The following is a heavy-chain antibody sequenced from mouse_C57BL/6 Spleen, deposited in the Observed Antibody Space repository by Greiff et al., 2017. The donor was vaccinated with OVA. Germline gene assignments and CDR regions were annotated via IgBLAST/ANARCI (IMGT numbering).Heavy chain of an antibody. Sequence: EVKVVESGGGLVQPGGSLSLSCAASGFTFTDYYMSWVRQPPGKALEWLGFIRNKANGYTTEYSASVKGRFTIARNNSQSILYLQMNALRAEDSATYYCARCSNTGAMDYWGQGTAVTVSA. CDR3: ARCSNTGAMDY. D-gene: IGHD2-1*01. CDR1: GFTFTDYY. CDR2: IRNKANGYTT. V-gene: IGHV7-3*01. J-gene: IGHJ4*01.